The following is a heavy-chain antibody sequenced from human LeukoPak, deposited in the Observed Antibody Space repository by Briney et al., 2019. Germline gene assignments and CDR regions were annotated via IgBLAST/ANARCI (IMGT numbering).Heavy chain of an antibody. CDR2: INSDGSST. Sequence: GGSLRLSCAASGFTFSSYWMHWVRQAPGKGLVWVSRINSDGSSTSYADSVKGRFTISRDNAKNTLYLQMNSLRAEDTAVYYCAGWSRDGYNIDYWGQGTLVTVSS. CDR3: AGWSRDGYNIDY. CDR1: GFTFSSYW. J-gene: IGHJ4*02. D-gene: IGHD5-24*01. V-gene: IGHV3-74*01.